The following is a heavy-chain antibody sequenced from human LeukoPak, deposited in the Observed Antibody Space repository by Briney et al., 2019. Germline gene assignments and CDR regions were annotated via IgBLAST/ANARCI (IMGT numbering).Heavy chain of an antibody. CDR1: GGSISSGSYY. CDR2: IYTSGST. V-gene: IGHV4-61*02. D-gene: IGHD4-11*01. Sequence: SQTLSLTCTVSGGSISSGSYYWSWIRQPAGKGLEWIGRIYTSGSTNYNPSLKSRVTISVDTSKNQFSLKLSSVTAADTAVYYCARGTSSDYSNYRWFDPWGQGTLVTVSS. CDR3: ARGTSSDYSNYRWFDP. J-gene: IGHJ5*02.